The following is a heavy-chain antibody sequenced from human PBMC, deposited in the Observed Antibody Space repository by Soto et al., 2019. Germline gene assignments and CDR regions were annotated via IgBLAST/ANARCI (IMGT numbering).Heavy chain of an antibody. CDR2: ISYDGSGV. Sequence: QVQLVESGGGVVQPGRSLRLSCVASGFTFSSFAMHWVRQAPGKGLEWVALISYDGSGVYYKDSLKGRVTTSRDNSKNTLYLQMNRLSAEDWALYFCAKDGTPTDGPADYWGQGTRITVSS. V-gene: IGHV3-30*18. J-gene: IGHJ4*02. CDR1: GFTFSSFA. D-gene: IGHD1-26*01. CDR3: AKDGTPTDGPADY.